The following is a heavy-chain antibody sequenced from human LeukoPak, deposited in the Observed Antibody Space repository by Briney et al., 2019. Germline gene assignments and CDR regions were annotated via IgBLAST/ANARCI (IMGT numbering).Heavy chain of an antibody. J-gene: IGHJ6*02. D-gene: IGHD3-16*01. CDR1: GFTFSSYA. CDR2: ISKSGGNT. CDR3: ATSWGPDTSTSRWGRDGVDV. Sequence: RGSLSLSCAASGFTFSSYAMSWVRQAPGKGLEWVSAISKSGGNTYYADSVKGRFTISRDNSKNTQYLQMNSLRAEDTAVYYCATSWGPDTSTSRWGRDGVDVWGQGTTVTVSS. V-gene: IGHV3-23*01.